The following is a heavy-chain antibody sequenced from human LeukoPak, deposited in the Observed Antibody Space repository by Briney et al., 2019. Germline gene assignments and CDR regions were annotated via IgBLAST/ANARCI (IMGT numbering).Heavy chain of an antibody. D-gene: IGHD6-19*01. CDR2: IRYDGSNK. Sequence: PGGSLRLSCAASGFTFSSYGMHWVRQAPGKGLEWVAFIRYDGSNKYYADSVKGRFTISRDNSKNTLYLQMNSLRAEDTAVYYCAKEAGYSSGWYVEYFQHWGQGTLVTVSS. J-gene: IGHJ1*01. V-gene: IGHV3-30*02. CDR3: AKEAGYSSGWYVEYFQH. CDR1: GFTFSSYG.